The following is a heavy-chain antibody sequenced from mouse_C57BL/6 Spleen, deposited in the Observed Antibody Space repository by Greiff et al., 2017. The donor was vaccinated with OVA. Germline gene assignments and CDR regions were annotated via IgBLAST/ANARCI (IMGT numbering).Heavy chain of an antibody. CDR3: ESPLLGYFDV. Sequence: EVKLMESGPGLVKPSQSLSLTCSVTGYSFTSCYFWNWIRQPPGNHLECMGYISYDGSNNYNPSLKNRISITRDPSTHQFFLKLNFVTTEDTAPFYCESPLLGYFDVWGTGTTVTVSS. V-gene: IGHV3-6*01. D-gene: IGHD2-10*01. CDR1: GYSFTSCYF. J-gene: IGHJ1*03. CDR2: ISYDGSN.